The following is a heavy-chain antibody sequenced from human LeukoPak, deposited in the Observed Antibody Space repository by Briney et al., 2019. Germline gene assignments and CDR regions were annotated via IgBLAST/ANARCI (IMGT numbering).Heavy chain of an antibody. CDR2: INSNSGGT. Sequence: RASVKVSCKASGYTFTSYGISWVRQAPGQGLEWMGWINSNSGGTNYVEKFQGRVTMTRDTSINTAYMELSRLRYDDTAVYYCARVGIMVLGVVMGRNWLDPWGQGTLVTVSS. J-gene: IGHJ5*02. CDR3: ARVGIMVLGVVMGRNWLDP. CDR1: GYTFTSYG. D-gene: IGHD3-3*01. V-gene: IGHV1-2*02.